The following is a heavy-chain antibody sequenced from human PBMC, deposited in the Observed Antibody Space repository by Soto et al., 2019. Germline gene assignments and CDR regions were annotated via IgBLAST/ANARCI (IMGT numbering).Heavy chain of an antibody. CDR3: AKELKYSSGWSLVDY. V-gene: IGHV3-23*01. CDR1: GFTFSSYA. CDR2: ISGSGIST. Sequence: EVQLLESGGGLVQPGGSLRLSCAASGFTFSSYAMSWVRQAPGKGLVWVSAISGSGISTYYADSVKGRFTISRDNSKNTLYLQMNSLRAEDTAVYYCAKELKYSSGWSLVDYWGQGTLVTVSS. D-gene: IGHD6-19*01. J-gene: IGHJ4*02.